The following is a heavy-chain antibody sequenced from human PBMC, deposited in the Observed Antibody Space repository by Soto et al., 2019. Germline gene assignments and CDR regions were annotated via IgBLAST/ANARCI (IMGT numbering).Heavy chain of an antibody. J-gene: IGHJ4*02. CDR1: GFTFSSYE. D-gene: IGHD5-12*01. V-gene: IGHV3-48*03. Sequence: EVPLVESGGGLVQPGGSLRLSCAASGFTFSSYEMNWVRQAPGKGLEWVSYISSSGSTIYYADSVQGRFTISRDNAKNSQYLQMNSLRAEDTAVYYCARDPDPFGVATIGEGDFDYWGQGTLVTVSS. CDR3: ARDPDPFGVATIGEGDFDY. CDR2: ISSSGSTI.